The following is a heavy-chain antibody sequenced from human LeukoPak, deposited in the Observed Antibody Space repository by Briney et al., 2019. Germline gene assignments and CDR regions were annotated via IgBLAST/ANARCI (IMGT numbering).Heavy chain of an antibody. CDR3: ARSAGHCSDGLCYAYNWFDL. V-gene: IGHV5-51*01. CDR2: IYPDDSDT. J-gene: IGHJ5*02. Sequence: GESLKISCEASGHTFTNSWIAWVRQKPGKGPEWMGLIYPDDSDTRYNPSFQGQVIISADKSISTAYLQWSSLKASDTAMYYCARSAGHCSDGLCYAYNWFDLWGQGTLVIVSS. D-gene: IGHD2-8*01. CDR1: GHTFTNSW.